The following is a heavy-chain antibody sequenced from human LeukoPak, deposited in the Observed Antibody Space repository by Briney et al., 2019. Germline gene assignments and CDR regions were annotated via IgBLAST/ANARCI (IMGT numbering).Heavy chain of an antibody. CDR3: ARGPYPNPRA. Sequence: KPSGTLSLTCAVYGGSFSGYFWSWIRQPPGKGLEWIGEINRSGDTYHNPSLKSRVTISVDTSKSQFSLKLASVTAADTAVYYCARGPYPNPRAWGQGTLVTVSS. D-gene: IGHD1-14*01. CDR1: GGSFSGYF. V-gene: IGHV4-34*01. CDR2: INRSGDT. J-gene: IGHJ5*02.